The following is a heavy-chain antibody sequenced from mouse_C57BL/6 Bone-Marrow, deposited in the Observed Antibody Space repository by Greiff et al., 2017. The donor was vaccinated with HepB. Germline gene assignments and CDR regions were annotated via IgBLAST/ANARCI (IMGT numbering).Heavy chain of an antibody. J-gene: IGHJ3*01. D-gene: IGHD4-1*01. CDR2: ISDGGSYT. Sequence: EVNVVESGGGLVKPGGSLKLSCAASGFTFSSYAMSWVRQTPEKRLEWVATISDGGSYTYYPDNVKGRFTIARDNAKNNLYLQMSHLKSEDTAMYYCARDWEAWFAYWGRGTLVTVTA. CDR1: GFTFSSYA. V-gene: IGHV5-4*01. CDR3: ARDWEAWFAY.